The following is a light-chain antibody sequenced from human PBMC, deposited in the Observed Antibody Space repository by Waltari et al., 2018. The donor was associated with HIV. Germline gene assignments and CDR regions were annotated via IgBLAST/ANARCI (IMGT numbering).Light chain of an antibody. CDR1: SSDVGGYNY. CDR3: CSYAGSYNWV. Sequence: QSALPQPRSVSGSPGQSVTISCTGTSSDVGGYNYVSWYQQNPGKAPKLMIYDVSKRPSGVPDLFSRSKSGNTASLTISGLQAEDEADYYCCSYAGSYNWVFGGGTKLTVL. V-gene: IGLV2-11*01. J-gene: IGLJ3*02. CDR2: DVS.